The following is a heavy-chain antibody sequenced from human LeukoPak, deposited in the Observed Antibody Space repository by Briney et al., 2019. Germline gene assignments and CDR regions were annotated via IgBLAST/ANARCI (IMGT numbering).Heavy chain of an antibody. CDR1: GYIFDDYG. Sequence: AGSLRLSCAGSGYIFDDYGMRWVRQAPGKGLEWVAGINWNGGSTGYAAAVKGRCTISRDNDKTALYLEMNSLRVEDTAFYYCVSLGRDGYTYGAAYWGQGALVTVSS. CDR2: INWNGGST. J-gene: IGHJ1*01. D-gene: IGHD5-24*01. V-gene: IGHV3-20*04. CDR3: VSLGRDGYTYGAAY.